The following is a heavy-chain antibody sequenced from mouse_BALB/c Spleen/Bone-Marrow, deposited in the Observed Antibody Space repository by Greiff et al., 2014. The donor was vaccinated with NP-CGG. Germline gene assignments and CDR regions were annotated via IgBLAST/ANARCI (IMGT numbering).Heavy chain of an antibody. V-gene: IGHV5-12-2*01. CDR2: ISNGGGST. J-gene: IGHJ4*01. Sequence: EVKLVESGGGLVQPGGSLKLSCAASGFTFSSYTMSWVRQTPEKRLEWVAYISNGGGSTSYPDTVKGRFTISRDNAKNTLYLKMSSLKSEDAAMYYYSGHVGNPYAMDYWGQGTSVTVSS. CDR1: GFTFSSYT. CDR3: SGHVGNPYAMDY. D-gene: IGHD3-1*01.